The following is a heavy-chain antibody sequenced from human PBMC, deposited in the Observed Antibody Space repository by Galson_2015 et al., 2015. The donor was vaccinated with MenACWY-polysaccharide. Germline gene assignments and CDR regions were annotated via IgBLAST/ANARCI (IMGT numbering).Heavy chain of an antibody. CDR2: ISYDGSNK. D-gene: IGHD4-17*01. J-gene: IGHJ6*02. V-gene: IGHV3-30*18. Sequence: SLRLSCAASGFTFSSYGMHWVRQAPGKGLEWVAVISYDGSNKYYADSVKGRFTISRDNSKNTLYLQMNSLRAEDTAVYYCAKDTYGDYNYYGMDVWGQGTTVTVSS. CDR3: AKDTYGDYNYYGMDV. CDR1: GFTFSSYG.